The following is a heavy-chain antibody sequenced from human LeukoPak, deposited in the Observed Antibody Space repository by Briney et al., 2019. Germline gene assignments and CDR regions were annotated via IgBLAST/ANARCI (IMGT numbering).Heavy chain of an antibody. CDR1: GFTFTNYG. D-gene: IGHD3-16*02. V-gene: IGHV3-30*18. Sequence: GSLRLSCAASGFTFTNYGMHWVRQAPGKGLEWVAVISYDGSNKYCVDSVKGRFAISRDNSKNTLSLQMNSLRAEDTAVYYCAKASIYVYYGMDVWGQGTTVIVSS. CDR2: ISYDGSNK. CDR3: AKASIYVYYGMDV. J-gene: IGHJ6*02.